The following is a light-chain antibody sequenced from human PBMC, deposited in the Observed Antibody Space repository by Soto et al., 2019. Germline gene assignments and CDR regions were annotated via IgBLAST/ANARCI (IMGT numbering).Light chain of an antibody. CDR1: KAINKF. CDR2: SAS. J-gene: IGKJ5*01. CDR3: QQLKSYPYT. V-gene: IGKV1-9*01. Sequence: IQLTQSPSSLSASVGDRVNVTCRASKAINKFLAWIQQTPGKAPNPRIFSASTLKSAVPSRCSGGGSGTDFTLNIFILQPEDFSSYYFQQLKSYPYTFGQGTRLEI.